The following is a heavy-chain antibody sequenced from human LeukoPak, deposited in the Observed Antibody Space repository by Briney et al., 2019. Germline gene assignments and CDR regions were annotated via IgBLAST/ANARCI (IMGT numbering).Heavy chain of an antibody. V-gene: IGHV3-23*01. J-gene: IGHJ4*02. CDR2: ISGSDGST. CDR1: GFTFSSYA. CDR3: AKGGLGYSGSYYVGY. Sequence: GGSLRLSCAASGFTFSSYAMSWVRQAPGKGLEWVSAISGSDGSTYYADSVKGRFAISRDNSKNTLYLQMNSLRAEDTAVYYCAKGGLGYSGSYYVGYWSQGTLVTVAS. D-gene: IGHD1-26*01.